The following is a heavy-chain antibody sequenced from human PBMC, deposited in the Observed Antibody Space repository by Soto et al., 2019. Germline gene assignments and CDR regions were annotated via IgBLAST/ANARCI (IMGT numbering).Heavy chain of an antibody. CDR2: ISHSGTT. CDR1: GFPISSTYS. J-gene: IGHJ6*02. CDR3: ARVTMVIRDSDHFGVDV. D-gene: IGHD4-17*01. V-gene: IGHV4-38-2*02. Sequence: SETLSLTCLVSGFPISSTYSWGWIRQPPGKGLEWIGSISHSGTTSYSPSLPSRVSISVDTSKTQVSLKLTSVTAADTAVYFCARVTMVIRDSDHFGVDVWGHGTTVTVSS.